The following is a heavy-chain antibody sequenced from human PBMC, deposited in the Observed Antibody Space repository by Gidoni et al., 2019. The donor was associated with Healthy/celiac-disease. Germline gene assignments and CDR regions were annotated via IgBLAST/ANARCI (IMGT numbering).Heavy chain of an antibody. CDR3: ASPADHDAFDI. CDR2: INSDGSST. Sequence: EVQLVESGGGLVQPGGSLRLSCAASGFTFSSYWMHWVRQAPWKGLVWVSRINSDGSSTRYADSVKGRFTISRDNAKNTLYLQMNSLRAEDTAVYYCASPADHDAFDIWGQGTMVTVSS. CDR1: GFTFSSYW. V-gene: IGHV3-74*01. J-gene: IGHJ3*02.